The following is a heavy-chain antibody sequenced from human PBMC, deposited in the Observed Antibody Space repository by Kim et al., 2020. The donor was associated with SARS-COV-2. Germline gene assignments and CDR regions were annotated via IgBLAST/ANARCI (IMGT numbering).Heavy chain of an antibody. CDR2: IYYSGST. CDR1: GGSISSYY. V-gene: IGHV4-59*13. J-gene: IGHJ4*02. Sequence: SETLSLTCTVSGGSISSYYWSWIRQPPGKGLEWIGYIYYSGSTNYNPSLKSRVTISVDTSKNQFSLKLSSVTAADTAVYYCASGGGPRPFDYWGQGTLVT. CDR3: ASGGGPRPFDY. D-gene: IGHD1-1*01.